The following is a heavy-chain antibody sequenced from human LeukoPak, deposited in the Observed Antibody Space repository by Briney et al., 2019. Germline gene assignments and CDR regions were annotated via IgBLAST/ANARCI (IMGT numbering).Heavy chain of an antibody. D-gene: IGHD2-2*01. Sequence: GGSLRLSCAASGFTFSSYGMHWVRQAPGKGLEWVAVIWYDGSNKYYVDSVKGRFTISRDNAKNSLYLQMNSLRAEDTAVYYCANANPGYCSSTSCVDYWGQGTLVTVSS. CDR2: IWYDGSNK. J-gene: IGHJ4*02. CDR3: ANANPGYCSSTSCVDY. V-gene: IGHV3-33*03. CDR1: GFTFSSYG.